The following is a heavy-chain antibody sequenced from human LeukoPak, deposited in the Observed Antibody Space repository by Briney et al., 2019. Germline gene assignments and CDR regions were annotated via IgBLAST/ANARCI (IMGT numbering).Heavy chain of an antibody. V-gene: IGHV1-69*05. CDR1: GGTFSSYA. CDR3: ERDRAGVPAATAYYYMDV. D-gene: IGHD2-2*01. CDR2: IIPIFGTA. J-gene: IGHJ6*03. Sequence: SVKVSCKASGGTFSSYAISWVRQAPGQGLEWMGGIIPIFGTANYAQKFQGRVTITTDESTSTAYMELSSLRSEDTAVYYCERDRAGVPAATAYYYMDVWGKGTTVTVSS.